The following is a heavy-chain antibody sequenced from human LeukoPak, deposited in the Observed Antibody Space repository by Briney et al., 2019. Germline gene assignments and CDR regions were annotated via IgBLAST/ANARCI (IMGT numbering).Heavy chain of an antibody. J-gene: IGHJ5*02. CDR2: ISSSSSTI. CDR1: GFTFSSYS. CDR3: ARDRNWFGDPNWFDP. D-gene: IGHD3-10*01. V-gene: IGHV3-48*01. Sequence: PGGSLRLSCAASGFTFSSYSMNWVRQAPEKGLEWVSYISSSSSTIYYADSVKGRFTISRDNAKNSLYLQMNSLRAEDTAVYYCARDRNWFGDPNWFDPWGQGTLVTVSS.